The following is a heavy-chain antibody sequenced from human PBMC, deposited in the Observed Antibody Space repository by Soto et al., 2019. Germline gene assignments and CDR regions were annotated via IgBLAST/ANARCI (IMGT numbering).Heavy chain of an antibody. CDR1: GGSISSGDYY. J-gene: IGHJ4*02. CDR2: IYYSGST. V-gene: IGHV4-30-4*01. Sequence: SETLSLTCTVSGGSISSGDYYWSWIRQPPGKGLEWIGYIYYSGSTYYNPSLKSRVTISVDTSKNQFSLKLSSVTAADTAVYYCAREGYGDYASTFDYWGQGTLVTVS. D-gene: IGHD4-17*01. CDR3: AREGYGDYASTFDY.